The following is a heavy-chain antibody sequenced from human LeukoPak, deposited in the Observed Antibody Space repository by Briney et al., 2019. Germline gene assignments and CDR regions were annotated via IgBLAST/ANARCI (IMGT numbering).Heavy chain of an antibody. CDR3: ARAPSEIGGYYPEYFRH. CDR1: GFTFSTYW. J-gene: IGHJ1*01. CDR2: IKSDGST. V-gene: IGHV3-74*01. D-gene: IGHD3-22*01. Sequence: GGSLRLSCAASGFTFSTYWMHWVRQAPGKGLVWVSRIKSDGSTNYADSAKGRFTISRDNANNTLSLQMNSLRPEDTGVYYCARAPSEIGGYYPEYFRHWGQGTLVTVSS.